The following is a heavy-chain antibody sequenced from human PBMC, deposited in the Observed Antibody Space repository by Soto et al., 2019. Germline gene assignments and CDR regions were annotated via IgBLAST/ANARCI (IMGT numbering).Heavy chain of an antibody. CDR1: GYTFTSYY. D-gene: IGHD1-26*01. CDR3: ARTSGIEWELMFSDY. Sequence: GASVKVSCKASGYTFTSYYMHWVRQAPGQGLEWMGIINPSGGSTSYAQKFQGRVTMTRDTSTSTVYMELSSLRSEDTAVYYCARTSGIEWELMFSDYWGQGTLVTVSS. J-gene: IGHJ4*02. CDR2: INPSGGST. V-gene: IGHV1-46*01.